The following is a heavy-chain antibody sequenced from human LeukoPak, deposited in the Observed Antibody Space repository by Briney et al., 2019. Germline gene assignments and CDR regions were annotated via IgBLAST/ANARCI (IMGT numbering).Heavy chain of an antibody. CDR3: AKGAQGAAGIFLYYYYYMDV. J-gene: IGHJ6*03. CDR1: GFTFSSYA. CDR2: ISYDGSNK. V-gene: IGHV3-30-3*01. D-gene: IGHD6-13*01. Sequence: PGRSLRLSCAASGFTFSSYAMHWVRQAPGKGLEWVAVISYDGSNKYYADSVKGRFTISRDNSKNTLYLQMNSLRAEDTAVYYCAKGAQGAAGIFLYYYYYMDVWGKGTTVTVSS.